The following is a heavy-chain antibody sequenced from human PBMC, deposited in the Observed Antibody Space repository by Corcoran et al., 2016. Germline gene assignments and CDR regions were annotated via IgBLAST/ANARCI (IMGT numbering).Heavy chain of an antibody. D-gene: IGHD3-10*01. J-gene: IGHJ6*02. CDR2: IWYDENKK. Sequence: QEQLVESGGGVVQPGRSLRLSCAASGFNFRSYGMHWVRQAPGKGLEWVAVIWYDENKKYYGDSVEDRFTISRDNSRSTLYLQMNSLRVEDTAVYYCVGDTGVDYHHAMDVWGQGTTVTVSS. V-gene: IGHV3-33*01. CDR3: VGDTGVDYHHAMDV. CDR1: GFNFRSYG.